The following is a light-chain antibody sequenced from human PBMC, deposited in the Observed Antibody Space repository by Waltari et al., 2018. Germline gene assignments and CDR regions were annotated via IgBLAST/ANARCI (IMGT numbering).Light chain of an antibody. Sequence: QSALTQNATVSGSPGQSITISCSGTSSDIGNYNLVSWYQQHPGKAPPLIIYDVNKRPSGVSNRFSGSKSGNTTFLTISGLQTADEADYYCCSYAGSAISVFGGGTKVTVL. J-gene: IGLJ3*02. V-gene: IGLV2-23*02. CDR2: DVN. CDR1: SSDIGNYNL. CDR3: CSYAGSAISV.